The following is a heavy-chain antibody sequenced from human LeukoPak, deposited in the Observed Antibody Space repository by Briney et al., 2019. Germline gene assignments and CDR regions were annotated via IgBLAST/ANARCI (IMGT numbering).Heavy chain of an antibody. CDR2: INTGSTYT. CDR1: GFTFSDYY. V-gene: IGHV3-11*05. Sequence: GGSLRLSCAASGFTFSDYYMTWIRQAPGKGLEWLSYINTGSTYTNYANSVKGRFTISRDNAKNSLYLQLNSLRAEDTAVYYCTREDNWYFDLWGRGTLVTV. CDR3: TREDNWYFDL. J-gene: IGHJ2*01.